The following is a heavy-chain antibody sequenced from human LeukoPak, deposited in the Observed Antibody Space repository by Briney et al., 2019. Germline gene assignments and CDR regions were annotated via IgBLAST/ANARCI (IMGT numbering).Heavy chain of an antibody. J-gene: IGHJ5*02. CDR2: INPSSGGT. V-gene: IGHV1-2*02. D-gene: IGHD1-20*01. Sequence: GASVKVPCKASGYSFTAYYMHWVRQAPGQGLEWMGWINPSSGGTNYAQKFQGRVTMTRDTSIRTAYMELSRLRSDDTAVYYCARASVITGSTETFDPWGQGTLVTVSS. CDR3: ARASVITGSTETFDP. CDR1: GYSFTAYY.